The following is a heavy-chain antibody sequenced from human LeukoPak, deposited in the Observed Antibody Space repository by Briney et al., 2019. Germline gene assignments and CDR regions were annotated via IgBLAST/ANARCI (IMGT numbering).Heavy chain of an antibody. Sequence: SETLSLTCTVSGVSTSSAIYYWSWIRQHPGKGLEWIGYIYFSGSTYYNPSLKSRVTMSIDTSKNQFSLKLTSVTAADTAVYYCARGHDYGDYVSETIFDYWGQGTLVTVSS. J-gene: IGHJ4*02. V-gene: IGHV4-31*03. CDR1: GVSTSSAIYY. CDR2: IYFSGST. D-gene: IGHD4-17*01. CDR3: ARGHDYGDYVSETIFDY.